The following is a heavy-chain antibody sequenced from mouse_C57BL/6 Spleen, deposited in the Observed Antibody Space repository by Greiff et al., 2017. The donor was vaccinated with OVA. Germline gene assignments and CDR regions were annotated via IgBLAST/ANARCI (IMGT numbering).Heavy chain of an antibody. CDR1: GYTFTDYN. D-gene: IGHD2-3*01. J-gene: IGHJ3*01. CDR2: INPNNGGT. CDR3: ARRDGYYEGWFAY. V-gene: IGHV1-18*01. Sequence: VQLKQSGPELVKPGASVKIPCKASGYTFTDYNMDWVKQSHGKSLEWIGDINPNNGGTIYNQKFKGKATLTVDKSSSTAYMELRSLTSEDTAVYYCARRDGYYEGWFAYWGQGTLVTVSA.